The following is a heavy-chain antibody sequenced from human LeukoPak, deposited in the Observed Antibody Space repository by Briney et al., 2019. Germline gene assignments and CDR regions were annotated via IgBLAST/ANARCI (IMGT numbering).Heavy chain of an antibody. CDR1: GFSSYW. Sequence: GGSLRLSCAASGFSSYWMHWVRQAPGKGLVWVSRINSDGSSTSYADSVKGRFTISRDNAKNTLYLQMNSLRAEDTAVYYCARDYGIVAAAAVPSPLYYFDYWGQGTLVTVSS. CDR2: INSDGSST. V-gene: IGHV3-74*01. J-gene: IGHJ4*02. D-gene: IGHD6-13*01. CDR3: ARDYGIVAAAAVPSPLYYFDY.